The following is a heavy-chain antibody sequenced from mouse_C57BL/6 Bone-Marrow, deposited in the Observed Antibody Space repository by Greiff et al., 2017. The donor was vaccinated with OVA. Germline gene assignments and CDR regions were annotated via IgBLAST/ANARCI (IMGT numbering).Heavy chain of an antibody. D-gene: IGHD3-3*01. Sequence: VQLQESGAELARPGASVKMSCKASGYTFTSYTMHWVKQRPGQGLEWIGYINPSSGYTKYNQKFKDKATLTADKSSSTAYMQLSSLTSEDSAFYYCARSRIFYAMDYWGQGTSVTVSS. J-gene: IGHJ4*01. CDR1: GYTFTSYT. V-gene: IGHV1-4*01. CDR2: INPSSGYT. CDR3: ARSRIFYAMDY.